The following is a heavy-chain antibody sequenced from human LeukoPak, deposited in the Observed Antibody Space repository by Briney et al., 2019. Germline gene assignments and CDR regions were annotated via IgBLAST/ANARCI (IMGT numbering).Heavy chain of an antibody. V-gene: IGHV3-30*18. CDR3: AKEGDYYDSSGYSYYFDY. J-gene: IGHJ4*02. CDR2: ISYDGSNK. D-gene: IGHD3-22*01. CDR1: GFTFSSYG. Sequence: TGGSLRLSCAASGFTFSSYGMHWVRQAPGKGLEWVAVISYDGSNKYYADSVKGRFTISRDNSKNTLYLQMNSLRAEDTAVYYCAKEGDYYDSSGYSYYFDYWGQGTLVTVSS.